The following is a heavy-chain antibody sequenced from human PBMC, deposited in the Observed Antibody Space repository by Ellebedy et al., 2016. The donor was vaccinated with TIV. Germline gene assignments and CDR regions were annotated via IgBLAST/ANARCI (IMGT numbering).Heavy chain of an antibody. CDR1: GYIFTGSY. V-gene: IGHV1-2*02. Sequence: AASVKVSCKASGYIFTGSYVHWVRQAPGQGLQWMGWIDPNNGGTHFAQNFQGRVTMTRDTSLSTVYMELRRLKSDDTAVYYCAREQGSVFHHWGQGTLVTVSS. CDR3: AREQGSVFHH. J-gene: IGHJ4*02. CDR2: IDPNNGGT.